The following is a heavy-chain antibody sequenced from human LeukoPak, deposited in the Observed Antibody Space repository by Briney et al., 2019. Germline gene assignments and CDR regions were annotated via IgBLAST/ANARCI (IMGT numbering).Heavy chain of an antibody. CDR2: IKSKTDGGTT. CDR1: GFTFSNAW. J-gene: IGHJ4*02. V-gene: IGHV3-15*01. Sequence: GGSLRLSCAASGFTFSNAWMSWVRQAPGKGLEWVGRIKSKTDGGTTDYAATGKGRLTISRDDSKNTLYLQMNSLKTEDTAVYYCTTRLMGATISSDYWGQGTLVTVSS. D-gene: IGHD1-26*01. CDR3: TTRLMGATISSDY.